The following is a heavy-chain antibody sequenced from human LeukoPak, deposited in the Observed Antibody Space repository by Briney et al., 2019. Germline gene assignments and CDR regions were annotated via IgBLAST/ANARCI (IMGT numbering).Heavy chain of an antibody. J-gene: IGHJ4*02. D-gene: IGHD2-15*01. CDR2: ISYDGSNK. V-gene: IGHV3-30*18. Sequence: PGRSLRLSCAASGFTFSSYGMHWVRQAPGKGLEWVAVISYDGSNKYYADSVKGRFTISRDNSKNTLYLQMNSLRAEDTAVYYCAKDAPPYCSGGSCYSAFDYWGQGTLVTVSS. CDR3: AKDAPPYCSGGSCYSAFDY. CDR1: GFTFSSYG.